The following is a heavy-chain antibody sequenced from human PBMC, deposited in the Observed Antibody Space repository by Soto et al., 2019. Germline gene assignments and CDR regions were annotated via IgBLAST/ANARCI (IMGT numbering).Heavy chain of an antibody. D-gene: IGHD3-22*01. Sequence: ASVKVSCKASGYTFTSYAMHWVRQAPGQRLEWMGWINAGKGNTKYSQKLQGRDNINKDTSASTAYIELSSLRSEDTAVYYCARDLQALSDRYYYDSSGDYWGQGTLVTVSS. J-gene: IGHJ4*02. CDR1: GYTFTSYA. CDR3: ARDLQALSDRYYYDSSGDY. CDR2: INAGKGNT. V-gene: IGHV1-3*01.